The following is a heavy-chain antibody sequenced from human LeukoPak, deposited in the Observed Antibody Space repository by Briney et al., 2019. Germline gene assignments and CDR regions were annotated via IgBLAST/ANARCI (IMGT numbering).Heavy chain of an antibody. CDR1: GGSISSGDYY. CDR2: IYYSGST. D-gene: IGHD3-22*01. CDR3: ARAQYYYDSSGFDY. Sequence: SQTLSLTCTVSGGSISSGDYYWSWIRQPPGKGLEWIGYIYYSGSTYYDPSLKSRVTISVDTSKNQFSLKLSSVTAADTAVYYCARAQYYYDSSGFDYWGQGTLVTVSS. J-gene: IGHJ4*02. V-gene: IGHV4-30-4*08.